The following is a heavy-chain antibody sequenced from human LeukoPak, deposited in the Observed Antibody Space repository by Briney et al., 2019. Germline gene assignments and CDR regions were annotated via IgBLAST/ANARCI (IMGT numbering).Heavy chain of an antibody. Sequence: AGSLRRSCAASGFTCSSFEMKWDSQAPGKGLEWDSYIISSGRNISHADAGKGRFTISRDNARNSVYLQMNSLRAEDTAVYYCAQRGGSVWYNHYWGQGTRVTVSS. CDR2: IISSGRNI. J-gene: IGHJ4*02. CDR3: AQRGGSVWYNHY. V-gene: IGHV3-48*03. CDR1: GFTCSSFE. D-gene: IGHD6-19*01.